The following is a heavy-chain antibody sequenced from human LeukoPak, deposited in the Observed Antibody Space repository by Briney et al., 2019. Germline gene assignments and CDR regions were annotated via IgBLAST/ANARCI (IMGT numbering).Heavy chain of an antibody. CDR2: ISSSSSYI. J-gene: IGHJ4*02. CDR1: GVTFSSYS. Sequence: GGSLRLSCAASGVTFSSYSMNWVRQAPGKGLEWVSSISSSSSYIYYADSVKGRFTISRDNAKNSLYLQMNSLRAEDTAVYYCACGSSYELRVVTATIDYWGQGTLVTVSS. D-gene: IGHD2-21*02. CDR3: ACGSSYELRVVTATIDY. V-gene: IGHV3-21*01.